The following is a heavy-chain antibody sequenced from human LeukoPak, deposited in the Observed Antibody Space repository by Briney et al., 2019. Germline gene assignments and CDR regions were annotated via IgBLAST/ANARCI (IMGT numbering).Heavy chain of an antibody. CDR3: ARAPSGCGGTCAFDL. D-gene: IGHD2-15*01. V-gene: IGHV4-4*07. J-gene: IGHJ5*02. CDR2: IYADGST. Sequence: SETLSLTCTVSGGSISSSFWSWIRQPAGKGLEWIGRIYADGSTNYNPSLKSRTTMSLDTPENQFSLKLTSVTAADTAVYFCARAPSGCGGTCAFDLWGQGTLVTVSS. CDR1: GGSISSSF.